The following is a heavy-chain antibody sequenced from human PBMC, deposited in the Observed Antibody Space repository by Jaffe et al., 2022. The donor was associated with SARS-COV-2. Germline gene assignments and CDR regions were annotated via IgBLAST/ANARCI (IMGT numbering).Heavy chain of an antibody. CDR1: GFTFSNAW. V-gene: IGHV3-15*01. J-gene: IGHJ6*03. CDR2: IKSKTDGGTT. D-gene: IGHD6-19*01. CDR3: TTRGPLVSAFGDSSGWYSLNYYYYYMDV. Sequence: EVQLVESGGGLVKPGGSLRLSCAASGFTFSNAWMSWVRQAPGKGLEWVGRIKSKTDGGTTDYAAPVKGRFTISRDDSKNTLYLQMNSLKTEDTAVYYCTTRGPLVSAFGDSSGWYSLNYYYYYMDVWGKGTTVTVSS.